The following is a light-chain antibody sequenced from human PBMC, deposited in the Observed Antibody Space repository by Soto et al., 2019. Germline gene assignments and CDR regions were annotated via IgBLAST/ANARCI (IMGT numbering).Light chain of an antibody. CDR3: QQYFDSSWT. CDR2: ATS. J-gene: IGKJ1*01. Sequence: EIVLTQSPGTLSSSPGQRATLSCRASQSIDNRYFALYQQKPGQAPRLLIYATSSRATGIPDRFGGSGSGTDLALTINRLEPEDFAVYYCQQYFDSSWTFGQGTKVDI. V-gene: IGKV3-20*01. CDR1: QSIDNRY.